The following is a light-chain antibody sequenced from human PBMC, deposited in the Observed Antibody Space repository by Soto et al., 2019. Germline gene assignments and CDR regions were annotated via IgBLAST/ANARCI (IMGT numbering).Light chain of an antibody. V-gene: IGKV3-20*01. J-gene: IGKJ3*01. CDR2: GAS. Sequence: EIVLTQSPGTLSLSPGERVTLSCRASQSVSSTYLAWYQQKPDQAPRLLIYGASSRAAGIPDRFSGSGSGTDFTLTITRLEPEDFALYYCQQYATSITFGPGTKVEIK. CDR3: QQYATSIT. CDR1: QSVSSTY.